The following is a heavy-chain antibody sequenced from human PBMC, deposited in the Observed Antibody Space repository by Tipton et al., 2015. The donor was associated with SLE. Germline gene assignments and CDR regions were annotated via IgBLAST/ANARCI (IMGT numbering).Heavy chain of an antibody. V-gene: IGHV3-72*01. D-gene: IGHD1-26*01. CDR1: GFTFSDYY. J-gene: IGHJ4*02. Sequence: SLRLSCAASGFTFSDYYMDWVRQAPGKGLEWVGRIRNKYNSYITEYAASVKGRFTISRDDSENSLYLQMNSLKTEDSAVYYCTRDQGGATWSVEYWGQGTLVTVSS. CDR2: IRNKYNSYIT. CDR3: TRDQGGATWSVEY.